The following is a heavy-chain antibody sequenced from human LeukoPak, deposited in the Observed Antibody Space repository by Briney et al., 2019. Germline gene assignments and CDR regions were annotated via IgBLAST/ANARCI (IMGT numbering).Heavy chain of an antibody. V-gene: IGHV3-33*01. J-gene: IGHJ6*02. CDR3: AREVPNCYGMDV. D-gene: IGHD1-1*01. CDR2: IWYDGSNK. Sequence: PGRSLRLSCAASGFTFSSYGMHWVRQAPGKGLEWVVVIWYDGSNKYYADSVKGRFTISRDNSKNTLYLQMNSLRAEDTAVYYCAREVPNCYGMDVWGQGTTVTVSS. CDR1: GFTFSSYG.